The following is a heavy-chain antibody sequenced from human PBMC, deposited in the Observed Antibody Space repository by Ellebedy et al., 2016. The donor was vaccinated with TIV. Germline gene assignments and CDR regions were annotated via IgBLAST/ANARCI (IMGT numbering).Heavy chain of an antibody. J-gene: IGHJ6*02. D-gene: IGHD3-10*02. CDR2: INPNGGTT. CDR1: GYTFTNYY. V-gene: IGHV1-2*04. CDR3: ARMLGVGTLYHYYGMDV. Sequence: ASVKVSCXASGYTFTNYYIHWVRQAPGQGLEWMGIINPNGGTTSYSQKFQGWVTMTRDTSISTAYMELSRLRSDDTAVYYCARMLGVGTLYHYYGMDVWGQGTTVTVSS.